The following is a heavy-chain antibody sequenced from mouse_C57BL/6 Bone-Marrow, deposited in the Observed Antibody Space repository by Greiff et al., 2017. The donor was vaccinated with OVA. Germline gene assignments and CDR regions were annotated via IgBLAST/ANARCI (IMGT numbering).Heavy chain of an antibody. D-gene: IGHD2-4*01. J-gene: IGHJ4*01. CDR1: GFTFSSYA. V-gene: IGHV5-4*01. CDR3: ARAIYDSLAMDY. CDR2: ISDGGSYT. Sequence: EVQLVESGGGLVKPGGSLKLSCAASGFTFSSYAMSWVRQTPEQRLEWVATISDGGSYTYYPDNVKGRFTISRDNARNNLYLQMSHLKSEDTAMYYCARAIYDSLAMDYWGQGTSVTVSS.